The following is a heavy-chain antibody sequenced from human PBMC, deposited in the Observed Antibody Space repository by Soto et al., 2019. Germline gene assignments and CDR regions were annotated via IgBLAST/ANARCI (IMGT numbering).Heavy chain of an antibody. CDR1: GYAINSSNW. CDR3: ARSISAIYYYGLDV. Sequence: QVQLQESGPGLVKPSDTLSLMCAVSGYAINSSNWRGWIRQPPGKGLEWIGYIYYSGSTYYNPSLKSRVPMSVDTSKNQFSLKLSSVTAVDTAVYYCARSISAIYYYGLDVWGQGTSVTVSS. CDR2: IYYSGST. V-gene: IGHV4-28*01. J-gene: IGHJ6*02. D-gene: IGHD2-21*01.